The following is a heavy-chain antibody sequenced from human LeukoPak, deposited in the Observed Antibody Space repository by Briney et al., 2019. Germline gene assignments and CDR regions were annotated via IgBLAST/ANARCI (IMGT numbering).Heavy chain of an antibody. J-gene: IGHJ5*02. CDR3: AKDPRGSGYETNWFDP. D-gene: IGHD5-12*01. CDR1: GFTFSNYG. CDR2: ISGSGGTT. Sequence: GASLRLSCAASGFTFSNYGMTWVRQAPGKGLEWVSAISGSGGTTYYAPSVKGRFTISRDNSKNTLYLQMNSLRADDTAVYYCAKDPRGSGYETNWFDPWGQGTLVTVSS. V-gene: IGHV3-23*01.